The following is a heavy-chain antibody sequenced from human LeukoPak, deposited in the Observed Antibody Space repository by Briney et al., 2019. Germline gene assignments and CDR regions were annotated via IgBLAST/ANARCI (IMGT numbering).Heavy chain of an antibody. CDR2: ISYDGSNK. CDR3: ARGTMIVVVNWFDP. Sequence: PGRSLRLSCAASGFTFSSYAMHWVRQAPGKGLEWVAVISYDGSNKYYADSVKGRFTISRDNSKNTLYLQMNSLRAEDTAVYYCARGTMIVVVNWFDPWGQGTLVTVSS. V-gene: IGHV3-30-3*01. CDR1: GFTFSSYA. D-gene: IGHD3-22*01. J-gene: IGHJ5*02.